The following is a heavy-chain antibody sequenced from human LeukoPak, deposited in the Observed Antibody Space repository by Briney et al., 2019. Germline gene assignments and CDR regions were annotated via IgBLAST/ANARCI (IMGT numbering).Heavy chain of an antibody. CDR2: IYTSGST. Sequence: PSETLSLTCTVSGGSISSYSWSWIRQPAGKGLEWIGLIYTSGSTKYNPSLKSRVTLSVDTAKNQFSLKLTSVTAADTAVYYCARDSSAHFDYWGQGTLVTVSS. V-gene: IGHV4-4*07. J-gene: IGHJ4*02. CDR1: GGSISSYS. CDR3: ARDSSAHFDY.